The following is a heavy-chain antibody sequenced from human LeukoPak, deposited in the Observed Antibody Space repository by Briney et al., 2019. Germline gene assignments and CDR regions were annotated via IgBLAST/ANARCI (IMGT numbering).Heavy chain of an antibody. CDR1: GFTFSSYA. Sequence: GGSLRLSCAASGFTFSSYAMSWVRQAPGKGLEWVSAISGSGGSTYYADSVKGRFTISRDNSKSTLYLQMNSLRAEDTAVYYCAKAGYSLIYYFDYWGQGTLVTVSS. J-gene: IGHJ4*02. V-gene: IGHV3-23*01. D-gene: IGHD5-18*01. CDR3: AKAGYSLIYYFDY. CDR2: ISGSGGST.